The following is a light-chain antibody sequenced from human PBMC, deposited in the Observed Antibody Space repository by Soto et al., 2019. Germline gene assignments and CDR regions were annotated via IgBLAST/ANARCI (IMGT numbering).Light chain of an antibody. V-gene: IGKV1-5*01. CDR2: DAS. J-gene: IGKJ4*01. CDR3: QQYNSDSS. CDR1: QSINKW. Sequence: DIQMTQSPSTLSASVGDSVTITCRASQSINKWLAWYQQKPGKAPNLLIFDASNLQSGVPSRFSGSGFGTEFTLIISSLQAEDVATYYCQQYNSDSSFGGGTKVEIK.